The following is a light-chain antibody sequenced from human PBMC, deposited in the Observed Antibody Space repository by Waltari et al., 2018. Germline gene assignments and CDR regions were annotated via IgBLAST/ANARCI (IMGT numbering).Light chain of an antibody. CDR1: SRDCGRCNY. CDR3: SSYTSSSTPV. V-gene: IGLV2-14*03. J-gene: IGLJ3*02. CDR2: DVS. Sequence: QSALTQPASVSGSPGQSITIPCTGTSRDCGRCNYLSWYQQHPGKAPKLIIYDVSNRPSGVSNRFSGSKSGNTASLTISGLQAEDEADYYCSSYTSSSTPVFGGGTKLTVL.